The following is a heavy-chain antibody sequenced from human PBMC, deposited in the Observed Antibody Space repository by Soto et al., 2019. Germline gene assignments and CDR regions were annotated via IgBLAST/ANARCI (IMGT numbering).Heavy chain of an antibody. Sequence: EVKLVESGGGLVQPGGSLRLSCAASGFTFSNYWMYWVRQAPGKGLVWVSRINSDGSVSSYADSVKGRLTISRDNVKNTVYLQMNRLRVEDTAVYYCARGECVGCTCYSLAGAFYYYMDVWGKGTTVTVFS. CDR2: INSDGSVS. D-gene: IGHD2-15*01. V-gene: IGHV3-74*01. CDR1: GFTFSNYW. J-gene: IGHJ6*03. CDR3: ARGECVGCTCYSLAGAFYYYMDV.